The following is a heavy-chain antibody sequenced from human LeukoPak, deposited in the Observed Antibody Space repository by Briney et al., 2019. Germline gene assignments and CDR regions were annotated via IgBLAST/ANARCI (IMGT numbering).Heavy chain of an antibody. Sequence: PSETLSLTCTVSGGSISSYSWSWIRQAPGKGLEWVSYISSSSSYTNYADSVKGRFTISRDNSKNTLYLQMNSLRAEDTAVYYCAKDGGVPHPYGFDYWGQGTLVTVSS. CDR2: ISSSSSYT. CDR1: GGSISSYS. D-gene: IGHD3-10*01. J-gene: IGHJ4*02. CDR3: AKDGGVPHPYGFDY. V-gene: IGHV3-11*06.